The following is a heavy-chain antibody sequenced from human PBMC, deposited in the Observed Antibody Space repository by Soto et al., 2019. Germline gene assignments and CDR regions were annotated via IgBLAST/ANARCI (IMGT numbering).Heavy chain of an antibody. CDR3: ARGTGYDFWSGYNGYYYYMDV. D-gene: IGHD3-3*01. V-gene: IGHV4-34*01. CDR2: INHSGST. J-gene: IGHJ6*03. Sequence: SETLSLTCAVYGVSFSGYYWSWIRQPPGKGLEWIGEINHSGSTNYNPSLKSRVTISVDTSKNQFSLKLSSVTAADTAVYYCARGTGYDFWSGYNGYYYYMDVWGKGTTVTVSS. CDR1: GVSFSGYY.